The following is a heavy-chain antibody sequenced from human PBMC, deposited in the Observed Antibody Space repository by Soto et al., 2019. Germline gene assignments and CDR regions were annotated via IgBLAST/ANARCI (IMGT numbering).Heavy chain of an antibody. J-gene: IGHJ4*02. CDR1: GGSISSSSYY. D-gene: IGHD3-10*01. CDR2: IYYSGST. V-gene: IGHV4-39*01. Sequence: SEILSLTCTVSGGSISSSSYYWGWIRQPPGKGLEWIGSIYYSGSTYYNPSLKSRVTISVDTSKNQFSLRLSSVTAADTAVYYCARLRVAAGSLDYWGQGTLVTSPQ. CDR3: ARLRVAAGSLDY.